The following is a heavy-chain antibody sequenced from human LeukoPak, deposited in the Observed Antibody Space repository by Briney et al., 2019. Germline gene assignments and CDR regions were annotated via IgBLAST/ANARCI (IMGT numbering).Heavy chain of an antibody. D-gene: IGHD3-22*01. Sequence: SQTLSLTCTVSGGSISSGDYYWSWIRQPPGKGLEWIGYIYYSGSTYYNPSLKSRVTISVDTSKNQFSLKLSSVTAADTAVCYCARAYVHSSGYHEYFQHWGQGTLVTVSS. J-gene: IGHJ1*01. CDR1: GGSISSGDYY. V-gene: IGHV4-30-4*01. CDR3: ARAYVHSSGYHEYFQH. CDR2: IYYSGST.